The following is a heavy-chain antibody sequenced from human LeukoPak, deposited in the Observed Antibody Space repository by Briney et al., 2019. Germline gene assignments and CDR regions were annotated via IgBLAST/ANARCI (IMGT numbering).Heavy chain of an antibody. J-gene: IGHJ6*02. Sequence: SETLSLTCTVSGGSISSYYWSWIRQPAGKGLEWIGRIYTSGSTNYNPSLKSRVTMSVDTSKNQFSLKLSSVTAADTAVYYCARDRVYPVEAANYYYYGMDVWGQGTTVTVSS. CDR1: GGSISSYY. D-gene: IGHD2-15*01. CDR3: ARDRVYPVEAANYYYYGMDV. CDR2: IYTSGST. V-gene: IGHV4-4*07.